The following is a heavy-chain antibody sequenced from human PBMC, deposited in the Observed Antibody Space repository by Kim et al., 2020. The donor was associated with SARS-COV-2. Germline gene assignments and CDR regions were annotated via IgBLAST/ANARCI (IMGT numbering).Heavy chain of an antibody. V-gene: IGHV3-33*01. CDR3: ARDIRFVGLLVDY. D-gene: IGHD3-10*01. CDR2: IWYDGSNK. J-gene: IGHJ4*02. CDR1: GFPFSSYG. Sequence: GGSLRLSCAASGFPFSSYGMHWVRQAPGKGLEWVAVIWYDGSNKYYAASVKGRFTISRDNSKNTLYLQMNSLRAEDTAVYYCARDIRFVGLLVDYWGQGTLVTVSS.